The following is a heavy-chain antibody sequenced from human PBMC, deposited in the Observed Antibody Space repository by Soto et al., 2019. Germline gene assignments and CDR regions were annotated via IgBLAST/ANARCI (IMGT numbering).Heavy chain of an antibody. CDR2: SYWEDGK. J-gene: IGHJ5*02. CDR1: GFSLSTSGVG. V-gene: IGHV2-5*02. Sequence: QITLKESGPTLVKPTQTLTLTCTFSGFSLSTSGVGVGWIRQPPGKARQWLALSYWEDGKRYSPSLKTRLTTAKDSSKNLFVLTISDMDPVNTAKYYCAHYNIVATLSFQSWGQGTLVTVSS. CDR3: AHYNIVATLSFQS. D-gene: IGHD2-21*01.